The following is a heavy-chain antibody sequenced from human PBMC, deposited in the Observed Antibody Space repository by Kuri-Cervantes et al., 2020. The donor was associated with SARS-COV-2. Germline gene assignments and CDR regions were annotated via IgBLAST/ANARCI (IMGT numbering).Heavy chain of an antibody. V-gene: IGHV4-30-2*01. CDR3: ARSRVLQQLVHDAFDI. CDR2: INHSGST. Sequence: SETLSLTCAVSGGSISSGGYSWSWIRQPPGKGLEWIGYINHSGSTNYNPFLKSRVTISVDTSKNQFSLKLSSVTAADTAVYYCARSRVLQQLVHDAFDIWGQGTMVTVSS. D-gene: IGHD6-13*01. J-gene: IGHJ3*02. CDR1: GGSISSGGYS.